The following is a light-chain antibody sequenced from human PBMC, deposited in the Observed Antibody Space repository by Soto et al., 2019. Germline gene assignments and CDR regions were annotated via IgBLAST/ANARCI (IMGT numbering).Light chain of an antibody. CDR2: GAS. CDR3: QQYNNWPFT. J-gene: IGKJ3*01. CDR1: QSVSSN. Sequence: EIVMTQSPATLSVSPGERATLSCRASQSVSSNLAWYLQKPGQAPRLLIYGASTRATGIPARFIGSASGTEFTLTISSLQSEDFAVYYCQQYNNWPFTFGPGTKVDIK. V-gene: IGKV3-15*01.